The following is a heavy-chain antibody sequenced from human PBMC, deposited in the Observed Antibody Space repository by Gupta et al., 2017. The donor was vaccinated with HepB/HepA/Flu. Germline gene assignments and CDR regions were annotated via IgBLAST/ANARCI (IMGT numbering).Heavy chain of an antibody. J-gene: IGHJ3*02. Sequence: QMQLQESGPGLVKPSETLSLTCTVSGGSISRSAYQWGWIRQPPGKGLEGIGSCYYSGTTFDNPSLNSRVTISVDTSKNQFSLRLSYVTAADTAMYYCGRHKDYGDYGGSDSFDIWGQGTMVTVSS. CDR2: CYYSGTT. CDR3: GRHKDYGDYGGSDSFDI. CDR1: GGSISRSAYQ. D-gene: IGHD4-17*01. V-gene: IGHV4-39*01.